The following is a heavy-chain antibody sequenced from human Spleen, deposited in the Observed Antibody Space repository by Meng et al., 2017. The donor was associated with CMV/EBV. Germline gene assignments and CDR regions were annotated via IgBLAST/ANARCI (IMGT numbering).Heavy chain of an antibody. V-gene: IGHV4-34*01. CDR1: GGSFSDYY. CDR2: INHSGST. J-gene: IGHJ6*02. Sequence: SQTLSLTCAVYGGSFSDYYWTWIRQPPGKGLEWIGEINHSGSTNYNPSLKSRVTISVDTSKNQFSLKLSSVTAADTAVYFCARGLRRYCSSTSCYHYYTMDVWGQGTTVTVSS. CDR3: ARGLRRYCSSTSCYHYYTMDV. D-gene: IGHD2-2*01.